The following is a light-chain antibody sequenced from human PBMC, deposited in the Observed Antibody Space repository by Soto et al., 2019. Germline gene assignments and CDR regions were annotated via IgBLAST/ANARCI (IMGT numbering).Light chain of an antibody. CDR3: QQYNDWPPVT. CDR1: QSVSGN. J-gene: IGKJ4*01. Sequence: EIVMTQSPATLSVSPGERATLSCRASQSVSGNLAWYQQKPGQAPRLLIYGASTRATGIPARFSGSGSGTEFTLAISSLQSEDLSVYYCQQYNDWPPVTFGGGTKVEIK. CDR2: GAS. V-gene: IGKV3-15*01.